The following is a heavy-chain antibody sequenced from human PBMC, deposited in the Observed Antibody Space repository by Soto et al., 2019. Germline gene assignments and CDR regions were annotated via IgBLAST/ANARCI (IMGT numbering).Heavy chain of an antibody. J-gene: IGHJ4*02. CDR2: IYPGNSET. D-gene: IGHD3-22*01. V-gene: IGHV5-51*01. Sequence: PGESLKISCKAPGYTFTSYWIGWVRQMPGKGLEWMGIIYPGNSETRFSPSFQGQVTLSADKSIFTAYLQWSSLKASDTAVYYCARQAYHYDTYSFGYWGQGTLVTVSS. CDR3: ARQAYHYDTYSFGY. CDR1: GYTFTSYW.